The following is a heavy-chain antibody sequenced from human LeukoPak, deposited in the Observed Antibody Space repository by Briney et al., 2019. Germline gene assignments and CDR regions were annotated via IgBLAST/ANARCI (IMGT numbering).Heavy chain of an antibody. Sequence: GASVKVSCKVSGCTLTELSMHWVRQAPGKGLEWMGGFDPEDGETIYAQKFQGRVTMTEDTSTDTAYMELSSLRSEDTAVYYCATNGGRFLESWDAFDIWGQGTMVTVSS. CDR3: ATNGGRFLESWDAFDI. CDR1: GCTLTELS. D-gene: IGHD3-3*01. CDR2: FDPEDGET. J-gene: IGHJ3*02. V-gene: IGHV1-24*01.